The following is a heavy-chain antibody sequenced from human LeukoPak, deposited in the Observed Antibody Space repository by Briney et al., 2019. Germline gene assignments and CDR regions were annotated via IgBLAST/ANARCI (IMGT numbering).Heavy chain of an antibody. V-gene: IGHV1-69*05. CDR2: IFPIFGTA. CDR3: ARDSLSARPPWAFDI. D-gene: IGHD6-6*01. J-gene: IGHJ3*02. Sequence: SVKASCKASGGTFSSYAISWVRQAPGQGLEWMGGIFPIFGTANYAQKFQGRVTITTDESTSTAYMELSSLRSEDTAVYYCARDSLSARPPWAFDIWGQGTMVTVSS. CDR1: GGTFSSYA.